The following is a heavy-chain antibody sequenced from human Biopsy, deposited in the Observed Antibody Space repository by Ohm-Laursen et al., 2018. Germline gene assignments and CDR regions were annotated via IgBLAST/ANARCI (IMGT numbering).Heavy chain of an antibody. CDR3: ARHPTGFWFDP. J-gene: IGHJ5*02. CDR2: IYNTETT. CDR1: GGSISSSSTYY. V-gene: IGHV4-39*01. Sequence: SETLSLTCTVSGGSISSSSTYYWAWLRQHPGKGLEWIGSIYNTETTFYNPSLKRRVPISIDPSTNQFSLKGSSVTAADTALYFCARHPTGFWFDPGGHGTRVTVSS.